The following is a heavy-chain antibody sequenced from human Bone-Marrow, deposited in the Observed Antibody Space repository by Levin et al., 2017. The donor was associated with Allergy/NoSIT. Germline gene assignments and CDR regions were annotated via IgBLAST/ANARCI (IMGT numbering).Heavy chain of an antibody. CDR2: IYSRGQT. J-gene: IGHJ4*02. D-gene: IGHD5-18*01. CDR3: ARKTDTYRFPGDF. CDR1: GFTVSNNY. V-gene: IGHV3-66*01. Sequence: PGESLKISCAVSGFTVSNNYMTWVRQAPGKGLEWVSLIYSRGQTQYADSVEGRFTISRDNSKNTLYLQMNSLRAEDTAVDYCARKTDTYRFPGDFWGQGTQVTVSS.